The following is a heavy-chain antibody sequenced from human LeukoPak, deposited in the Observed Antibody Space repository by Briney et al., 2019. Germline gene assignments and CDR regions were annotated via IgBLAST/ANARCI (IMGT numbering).Heavy chain of an antibody. CDR3: VRDSIAASGSFAF. J-gene: IGHJ4*02. D-gene: IGHD6-13*01. CDR2: ISYDGSNK. Sequence: PGGSLRLSCAASGFTFSSYAMHWVRQAPGKGLEWVAVISYDGSNKYYADSVKGRFTISRDNSKNTLYLQMNSLRAADTAVYYCVRDSIAASGSFAFWGQGTLVTVSS. V-gene: IGHV3-30-3*01. CDR1: GFTFSSYA.